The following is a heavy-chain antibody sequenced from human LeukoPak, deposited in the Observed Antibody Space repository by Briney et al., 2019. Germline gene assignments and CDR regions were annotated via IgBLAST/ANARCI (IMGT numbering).Heavy chain of an antibody. CDR1: GFTFSSYA. CDR2: ISDSGIST. D-gene: IGHD1-7*01. J-gene: IGHJ1*01. CDR3: ARALSQELIRYSQD. Sequence: SGGSLRLSCAASGFTFSSYAMSWVRQAPGKGLEWVSSISDSGISTFYADSVQGRLSISRDNSKNTVSLQLNSLRAEDAAVYYCARALSQELIRYSQDWGQGTLVSVSS. V-gene: IGHV3-23*01.